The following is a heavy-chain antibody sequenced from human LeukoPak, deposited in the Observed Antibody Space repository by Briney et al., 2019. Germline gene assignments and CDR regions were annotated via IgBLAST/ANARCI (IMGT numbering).Heavy chain of an antibody. CDR1: GGSISSGSYY. J-gene: IGHJ6*03. D-gene: IGHD2/OR15-2a*01. CDR2: IYTSGST. Sequence: PSQTLSLTCTVSGGSISSGSYYWSWIRHPAGKGLEWIGRIYTSGSTNYNPSLKSRVTISVDTSKNQFSLTLSSVTAADTAVHYCARGNYYYYMDVWGKGTTVTVSS. CDR3: ARGNYYYYMDV. V-gene: IGHV4-61*02.